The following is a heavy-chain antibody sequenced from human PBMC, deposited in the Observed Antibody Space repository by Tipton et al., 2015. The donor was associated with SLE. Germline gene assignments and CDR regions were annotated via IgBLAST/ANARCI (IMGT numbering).Heavy chain of an antibody. CDR2: ISSSSNTI. Sequence: GSLRLSCVASGITFTSYSMFWVRQTPGKGLEWISYISSSSNTISYGDSVKGRFTTSRDNANNLLYLQMNNLRAEDTGVYYCARGLTMTRGFLQHWGQGTLVTVSS. CDR1: GITFTSYS. J-gene: IGHJ1*01. CDR3: ARGLTMTRGFLQH. V-gene: IGHV3-48*01. D-gene: IGHD3-22*01.